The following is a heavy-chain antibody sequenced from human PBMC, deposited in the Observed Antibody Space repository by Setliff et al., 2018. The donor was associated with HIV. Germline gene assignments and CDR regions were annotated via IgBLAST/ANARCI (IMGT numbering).Heavy chain of an antibody. V-gene: IGHV1-69*05. D-gene: IGHD2-2*01. CDR1: GGTFGVYG. Sequence: SVKVSCKASGGTFGVYGISWVRQAPGQGLEWMGGTIPMFGTANYAQKFQGRVTITTDESTNTGYMELSSLRSEDTAVYYCARESACSSTSCPKVLDYWGQGTLVTVSS. CDR3: ARESACSSTSCPKVLDY. CDR2: TIPMFGTA. J-gene: IGHJ4*02.